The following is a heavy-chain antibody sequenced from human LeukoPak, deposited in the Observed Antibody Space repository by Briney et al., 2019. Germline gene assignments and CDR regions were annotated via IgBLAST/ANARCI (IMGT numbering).Heavy chain of an antibody. J-gene: IGHJ5*02. CDR3: ARGVYCSSTSCYTP. V-gene: IGHV7-4-1*02. CDR1: GYTFTSYA. CDR2: INTNTGNP. Sequence: GASVKVSCKASGYTFTSYAMNWVRQAPGQGLEWMRWINTNTGNPTYAQGFTGRFVFSLDTSVSTAYLQISSLKAEDTAVYYCARGVYCSSTSCYTPWGQGTLVTVSS. D-gene: IGHD2-2*02.